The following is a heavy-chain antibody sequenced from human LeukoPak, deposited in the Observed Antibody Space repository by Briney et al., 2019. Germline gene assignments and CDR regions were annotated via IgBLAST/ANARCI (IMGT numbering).Heavy chain of an antibody. CDR2: IYYSGST. J-gene: IGHJ3*02. D-gene: IGHD3-9*01. CDR1: GGSISSYY. CDR3: ARVNRYYDILTGYYDDAFDI. Sequence: TSETLSLTCTVSGGSISSYYWSWIRQPPGKGLAWIGYIYYSGSTNYNPSLKSRVTISVDTSKNQFSLKLSSVTAADTAVYYCARVNRYYDILTGYYDDAFDIWGQGTMVTVSS. V-gene: IGHV4-59*01.